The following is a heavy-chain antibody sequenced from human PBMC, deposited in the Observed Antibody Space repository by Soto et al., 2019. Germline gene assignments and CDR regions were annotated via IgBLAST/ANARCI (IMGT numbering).Heavy chain of an antibody. CDR3: ARPAMVRGLKADP. CDR2: MNPNSGNT. V-gene: IGHV1-8*01. CDR1: GYTFTSYD. J-gene: IGHJ5*02. Sequence: ASVKVSCKASGYTFTSYDINWVRQATGQGLEWMGWMNPNSGNTGYAQKFQGRVTMTRNTYISTDYMELSSLRSEDTTVYYCARPAMVRGLKADPWGQGNLVTVSS. D-gene: IGHD3-10*01.